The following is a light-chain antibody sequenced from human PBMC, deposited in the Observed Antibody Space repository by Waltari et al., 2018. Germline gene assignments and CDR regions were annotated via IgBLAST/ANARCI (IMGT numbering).Light chain of an antibody. J-gene: IGKJ3*01. CDR1: KSISSW. CDR3: QQYNSYSCT. Sequence: DIQMTQSPSTMSASVGDRVTITCRASKSISSWLAWYQQKPGKAPKLLIYKASSLESGVPSRFSGSGSGTEFTLTISSLQPDDFATYYCQQYNSYSCTFGPGTKVDIK. CDR2: KAS. V-gene: IGKV1-5*03.